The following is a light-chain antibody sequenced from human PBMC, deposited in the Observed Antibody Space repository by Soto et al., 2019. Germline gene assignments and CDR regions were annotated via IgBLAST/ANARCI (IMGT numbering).Light chain of an antibody. J-gene: IGKJ2*01. Sequence: DIQMTQSPSSLSASVGDRVTITCQASQDISNYLNWYQQKPGKAPKLLIYDASNLETGVPSRFSGSGSGTDITFTIRSLQPEDIATYYCQQNDNLPPTFGQGTKLEIK. CDR1: QDISNY. CDR3: QQNDNLPPT. CDR2: DAS. V-gene: IGKV1-33*01.